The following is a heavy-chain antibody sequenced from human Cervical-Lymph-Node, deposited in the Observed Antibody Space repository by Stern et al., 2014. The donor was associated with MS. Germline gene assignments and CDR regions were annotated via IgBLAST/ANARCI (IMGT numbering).Heavy chain of an antibody. J-gene: IGHJ6*02. CDR1: GGSLSRYT. D-gene: IGHD2-15*01. V-gene: IGHV1-69*08. CDR2: VIAIADTG. CDR3: ARERPEGELLRDYYYSGMDV. Sequence: QVQLVQSGAEVKKPGSSVKVSCKASGGSLSRYTFDWVRQAPGQGPEWMGRVIAIADTGNSAQKFQDRVPITGDKSTNTVYMEMSSLRFDDTAVYYCARERPEGELLRDYYYSGMDVWGQGTTVTVS.